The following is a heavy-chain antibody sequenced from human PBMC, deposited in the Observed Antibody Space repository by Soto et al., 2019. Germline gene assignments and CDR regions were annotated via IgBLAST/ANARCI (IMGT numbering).Heavy chain of an antibody. V-gene: IGHV4-28*03. Sequence: SETLSLTCAVSGYSISSSNWWGWIRQPPGKGLEWIGYIYYSGTTYYNPSLKSRVAILVDRSKNQFSLKLSSVTAADTAVYYCARGEVVALGYWGQGTLVTVS. CDR2: IYYSGTT. CDR3: ARGEVVALGY. J-gene: IGHJ4*02. CDR1: GYSISSSNW. D-gene: IGHD2-15*01.